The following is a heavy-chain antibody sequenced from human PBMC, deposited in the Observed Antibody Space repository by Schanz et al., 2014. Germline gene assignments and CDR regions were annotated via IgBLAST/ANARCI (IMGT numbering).Heavy chain of an antibody. Sequence: EVQLLESGGGLIQPGGSLRLSCAASGFGFSSYSMNWIRQAPGKGLEWVSSISGDHRNTFYADSVKGRFTISRDNSKNTLYLQMNSLRAEDTAVYYCAKGRFGELSAFDIWGQGTMVTVSS. CDR1: GFGFSSYS. V-gene: IGHV3-23*01. J-gene: IGHJ3*02. CDR2: ISGDHRNT. CDR3: AKGRFGELSAFDI. D-gene: IGHD3-10*01.